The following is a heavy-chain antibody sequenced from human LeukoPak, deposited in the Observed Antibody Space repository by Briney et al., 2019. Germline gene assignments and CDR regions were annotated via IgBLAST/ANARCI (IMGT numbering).Heavy chain of an antibody. Sequence: ASVKVSCKASGYTFTSYGISWVRQAPGQGLEWMGWISAYNGNTNYAQKLQGRVTMTTDTSTSTAYMELRSLRSDDTAVYYCARILSGYSLWYYYYMDVWGKGTTVTVSS. CDR1: GYTFTSYG. J-gene: IGHJ6*03. CDR2: ISAYNGNT. D-gene: IGHD3-9*01. CDR3: ARILSGYSLWYYYYMDV. V-gene: IGHV1-18*01.